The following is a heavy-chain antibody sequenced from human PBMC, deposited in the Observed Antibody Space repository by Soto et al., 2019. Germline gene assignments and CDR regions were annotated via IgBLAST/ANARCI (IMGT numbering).Heavy chain of an antibody. J-gene: IGHJ6*02. CDR2: IYSGGTA. D-gene: IGHD6-19*01. V-gene: IGHV3-53*01. CDR3: ARGIRVAGRHYYYGMDV. Sequence: GGSLRLSCAASGFTVSVNYMTWVRQAPGKGLEWVSVIYSGGTAHYADSVKGRFTISRDISKNTLYLQMNSLRGEDTAVYYCARGIRVAGRHYYYGMDVWGQGTTVTVSS. CDR1: GFTVSVNY.